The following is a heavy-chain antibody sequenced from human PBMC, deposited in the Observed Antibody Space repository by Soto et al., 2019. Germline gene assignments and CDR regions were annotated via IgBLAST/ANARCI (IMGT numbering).Heavy chain of an antibody. J-gene: IGHJ4*02. Sequence: QAQLVQSGAEVKKPGASVKVSCKASGYTFTTYGISWVRQAPGQGLEWMGWISAYDGNTNYAQKLQGRVTMTTDTSTSTAYMELRSLRSDDTAVYYCARDIPYSSGYFASFFDYWGQGTLVTVSS. CDR1: GYTFTTYG. V-gene: IGHV1-18*04. CDR2: ISAYDGNT. D-gene: IGHD3-22*01. CDR3: ARDIPYSSGYFASFFDY.